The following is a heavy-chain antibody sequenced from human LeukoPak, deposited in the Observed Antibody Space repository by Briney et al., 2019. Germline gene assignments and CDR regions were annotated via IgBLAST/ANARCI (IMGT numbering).Heavy chain of an antibody. CDR3: ARVPHIAAAGDY. Sequence: ASVKVSCKASGYTFTSYYMHWVRQAPGQGLEWMGIINPSGGSTSYAQKFQGRVTMTRDTSTSTVCMELSSLRSEDTAVYYCARVPHIAAAGDYWGQGTLVTVSS. J-gene: IGHJ4*02. D-gene: IGHD6-13*01. CDR2: INPSGGST. V-gene: IGHV1-46*01. CDR1: GYTFTSYY.